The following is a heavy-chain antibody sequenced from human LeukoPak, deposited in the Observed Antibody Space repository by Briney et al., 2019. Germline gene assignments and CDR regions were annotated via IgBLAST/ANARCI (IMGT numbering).Heavy chain of an antibody. CDR3: AREAEHSGSYFDY. D-gene: IGHD1-26*01. Sequence: SETLSLTCTVSGGSISSNNYYWGWIRQPPGKGLEWIGNIYYSGSTYYNPSLKSRVTISVDTSKNQFSLQLNSVTPEDTAVYYCAREAEHSGSYFDYWGQGTLVTVSS. J-gene: IGHJ4*02. CDR2: IYYSGST. CDR1: GGSISSNNYY. V-gene: IGHV4-39*07.